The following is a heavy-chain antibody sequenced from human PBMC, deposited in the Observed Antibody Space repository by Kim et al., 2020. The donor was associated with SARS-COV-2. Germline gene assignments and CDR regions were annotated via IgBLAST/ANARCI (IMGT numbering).Heavy chain of an antibody. J-gene: IGHJ4*02. Sequence: ADSVKGRFTISRDNAKDTLYLQMNSLRAEDTAVYYCAKEPGDYGGYYCDYWGQGTLVTVSS. V-gene: IGHV3-23*01. D-gene: IGHD4-17*01. CDR3: AKEPGDYGGYYCDY.